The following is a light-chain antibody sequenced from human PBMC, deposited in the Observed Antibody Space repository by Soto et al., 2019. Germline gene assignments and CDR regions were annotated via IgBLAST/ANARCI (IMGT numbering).Light chain of an antibody. Sequence: IVMTQSPATLSLSPGERATLSFMSSLVISSNLAGYQQKPGQAPRLLIYDASTRATGIPARFSGSGSGTEFTLTISSLQSEDFAVYYCHQYNNWPPWTFGQGTKV. CDR1: LVISSN. CDR2: DAS. J-gene: IGKJ1*01. CDR3: HQYNNWPPWT. V-gene: IGKV3-15*01.